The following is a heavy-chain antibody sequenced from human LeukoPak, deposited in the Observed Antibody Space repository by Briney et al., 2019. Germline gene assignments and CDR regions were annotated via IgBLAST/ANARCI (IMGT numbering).Heavy chain of an antibody. J-gene: IGHJ4*02. V-gene: IGHV4-59*12. CDR1: GGSISSYY. CDR3: GSGDRSYFDY. Sequence: SETLSLTCTVSGGSISSYYWSWIRQPPGKGLEWIGSIYYSGSTNYNPSLKSRVTMSVDTSKNQFSLKLSSVTAADTAVYYCGSGDRSYFDYWGQGTLVTVSS. CDR2: IYYSGST. D-gene: IGHD2-15*01.